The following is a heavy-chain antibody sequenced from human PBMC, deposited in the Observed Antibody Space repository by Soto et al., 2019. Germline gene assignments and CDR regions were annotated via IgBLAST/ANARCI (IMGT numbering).Heavy chain of an antibody. CDR1: GFSFSSYA. Sequence: EVQLLESGGGLVQPGGSLRLSCTASGFSFSSYAMSWVRQAPGKGLEWISAASGSGATTWYADSVKGRFTISRENSKNTLFLQMDSLGLEDTAIYYCAKRSGGSDLDEWGQGTLVTVSS. CDR2: ASGSGATT. CDR3: AKRSGGSDLDE. V-gene: IGHV3-23*01. D-gene: IGHD1-26*01. J-gene: IGHJ1*01.